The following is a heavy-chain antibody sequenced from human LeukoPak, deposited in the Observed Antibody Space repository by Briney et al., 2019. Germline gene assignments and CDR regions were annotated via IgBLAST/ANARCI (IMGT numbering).Heavy chain of an antibody. V-gene: IGHV3-30*03. CDR3: ATPPTAYTSGSLGY. J-gene: IGHJ4*02. D-gene: IGHD3-22*01. CDR1: GFIFSNFG. CDR2: ISYDGSTK. Sequence: GGSLRLSCEASGFIFSNFGMHWVRQAPGKGLEWVAIISYDGSTKYYADSVKGRFSISRDNSKNTLYLQMNSLRVEDTAVYYCATPPTAYTSGSLGYWGQGTLVTVSS.